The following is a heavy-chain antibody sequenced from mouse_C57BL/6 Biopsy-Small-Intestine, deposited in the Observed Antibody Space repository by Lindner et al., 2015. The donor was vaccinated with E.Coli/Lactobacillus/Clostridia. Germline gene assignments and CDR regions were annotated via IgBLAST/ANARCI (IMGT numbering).Heavy chain of an antibody. V-gene: IGHV1-42*01. J-gene: IGHJ2*01. CDR3: ARREVYYFDY. CDR1: GYSFTGNY. Sequence: VQLQESGPELVKSGASVKISCKASGYSFTGNYLNWVKQSPEKSLEWIGEINPSTGSTTYNQKFGAKVTLTVDRSSSTTYMQFKSLASEDSAVYFCARREVYYFDYWGQGTTLTVSS. CDR2: INPSTGST.